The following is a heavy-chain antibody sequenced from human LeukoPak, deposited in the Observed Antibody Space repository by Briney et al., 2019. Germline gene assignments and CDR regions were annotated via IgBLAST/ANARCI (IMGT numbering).Heavy chain of an antibody. V-gene: IGHV3-23*01. Sequence: GGSLTLSCAASGFTFSSYAMRWVRQAPGKGLEWVSAICGSGGGTYYADSVKGRFTISRDNSRDTVYLQMNSLRAEDTALYFCAKTPDYYGSGSSSYIDCWGQGTLVSVSS. CDR3: AKTPDYYGSGSSSYIDC. CDR2: ICGSGGGT. D-gene: IGHD3-10*01. CDR1: GFTFSSYA. J-gene: IGHJ4*02.